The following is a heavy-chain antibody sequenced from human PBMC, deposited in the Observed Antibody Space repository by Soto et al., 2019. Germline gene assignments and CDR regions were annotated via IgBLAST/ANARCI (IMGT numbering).Heavy chain of an antibody. V-gene: IGHV3-73*01. D-gene: IGHD4-17*01. CDR3: TRGYGDYVRDY. Sequence: EVQLVESGGGLVQPGGSLKLCCAVSGFTFSGSAMHWVRQASGKGLEWVGRIRSKSNSYATAYAASVKGRFTISRDDSKNTAYLQMNSLKTEDTAVYYCTRGYGDYVRDYWGQGTLVTVSS. CDR2: IRSKSNSYAT. CDR1: GFTFSGSA. J-gene: IGHJ4*02.